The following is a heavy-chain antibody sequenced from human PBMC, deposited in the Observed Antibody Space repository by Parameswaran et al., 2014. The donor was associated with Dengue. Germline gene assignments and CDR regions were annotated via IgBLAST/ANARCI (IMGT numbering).Heavy chain of an antibody. CDR1: GFSLSRYS. Sequence: LKISCAASGFSLSRYSVNWVRQAPGKGLEWLASISSSGGHIYYADSVKGRFTISRDNAKNSVFLQMNSLRAADTAVYYCARDDWPSCLSGLCYYIDVWGKGTTVTVSS. V-gene: IGHV3-21*01. CDR3: ARDDWPSCLSGLCYYIDV. D-gene: IGHD3-16*01. J-gene: IGHJ6*03. CDR2: ISSSGGHI.